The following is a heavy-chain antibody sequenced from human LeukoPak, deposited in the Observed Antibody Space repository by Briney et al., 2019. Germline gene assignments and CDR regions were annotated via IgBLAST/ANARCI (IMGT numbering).Heavy chain of an antibody. CDR2: IKTDGSEK. Sequence: QPGGSLRLSCEGSGFTFSNYWMGWVRQAPGKGLQWVANIKTDGSEKYYVDSVKGRFTISRVNAKNSLYLQMNSLRAEDTAVYYCATYSSLNRREFQYWGQGTLLTVSS. D-gene: IGHD3-22*01. J-gene: IGHJ1*01. CDR3: ATYSSLNRREFQY. V-gene: IGHV3-7*01. CDR1: GFTFSNYW.